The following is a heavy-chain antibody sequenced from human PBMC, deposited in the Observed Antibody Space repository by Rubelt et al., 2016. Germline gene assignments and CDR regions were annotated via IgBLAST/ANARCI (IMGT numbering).Heavy chain of an antibody. V-gene: IGHV1-18*01. CDR1: GYTFTSYG. CDR3: ARGPARLSSGWGGNY. J-gene: IGHJ4*02. CDR2: ISAYNGNT. Sequence: QVHLVQSGAEVKKPGASVKVSCKASGYTFTSYGISWVRQAPGQGLEWMGWISAYNGNTNYVQKVQGGVPMTTETATSTAYMELRSLRSDDTAVYYCARGPARLSSGWGGNYWGQGTLVTVSS. D-gene: IGHD6-19*01.